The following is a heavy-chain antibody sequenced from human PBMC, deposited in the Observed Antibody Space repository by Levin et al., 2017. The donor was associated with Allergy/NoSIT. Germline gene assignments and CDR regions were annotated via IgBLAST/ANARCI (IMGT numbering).Heavy chain of an antibody. CDR3: AKGRYSSSAEFDY. CDR2: ISYDGSNK. CDR1: GFTFSSYG. J-gene: IGHJ4*02. D-gene: IGHD6-6*01. V-gene: IGHV3-30*18. Sequence: GESLKISCAASGFTFSSYGMHWVRQAPGKGLEWVAVISYDGSNKYYADSVKGRFTISRDNSKNTLYLQMNSLRAEDTAVYYCAKGRYSSSAEFDYWGQGTLVTVSS.